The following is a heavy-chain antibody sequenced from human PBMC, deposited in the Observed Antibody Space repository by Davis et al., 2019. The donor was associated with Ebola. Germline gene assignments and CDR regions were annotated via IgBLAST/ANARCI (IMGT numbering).Heavy chain of an antibody. D-gene: IGHD6-19*01. Sequence: AASVKVSCKASGYTFTSYGITWVRQAPGQGLEWMGWINPHNGNTNYAQNVQGRVTMTTDTSTSTAYMELRSLRSDDTAVYYCARDGSSGWWDYWGQGTLVTVSS. CDR1: GYTFTSYG. CDR2: INPHNGNT. J-gene: IGHJ4*02. CDR3: ARDGSSGWWDY. V-gene: IGHV1-18*04.